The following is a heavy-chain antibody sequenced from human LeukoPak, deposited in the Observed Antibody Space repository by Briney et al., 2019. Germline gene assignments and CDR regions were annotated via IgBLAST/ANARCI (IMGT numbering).Heavy chain of an antibody. J-gene: IGHJ3*02. CDR3: ASVRPTKSDYASNAYYGAFDI. CDR2: ISSDSDYI. CDR1: GFSLSDFN. D-gene: IGHD3-22*01. Sequence: GGSLRLSCAASGFSLSDFNINWVRQAPGRGLEWVSSISSDSDYIYYAESFKGRLTISRGNADNSVFLQMNSLRADDRAMYYCASVRPTKSDYASNAYYGAFDIWGQGTLAAVSS. V-gene: IGHV3-21*01.